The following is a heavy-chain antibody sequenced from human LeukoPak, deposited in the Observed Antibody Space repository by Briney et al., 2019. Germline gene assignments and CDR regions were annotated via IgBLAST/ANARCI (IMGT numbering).Heavy chain of an antibody. V-gene: IGHV4-59*01. Sequence: GSLRLSCAASGFTFSSYWSWIRQPPGKGLEWIGYIYYSGSTNYNPSLKSRVTISVDTSKNQFSLKLSSVTAADTAVYYCARTAPHEMATISWGQGTLVTVSS. CDR2: IYYSGST. J-gene: IGHJ4*02. D-gene: IGHD5-24*01. CDR1: GFTFSSY. CDR3: ARTAPHEMATIS.